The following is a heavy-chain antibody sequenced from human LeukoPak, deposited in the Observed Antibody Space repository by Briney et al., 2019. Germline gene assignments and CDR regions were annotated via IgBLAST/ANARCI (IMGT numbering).Heavy chain of an antibody. CDR3: ARELSGSYYIGDDY. Sequence: ASVKVSCKASGYTFTGYYMHWVRQAPGQGLEWMGWINPNSGGTNYAQKFQGRVTMTRDTSISTAYMELSRLRSDDTDVYYCARELSGSYYIGDDYWGQGTLVTVSS. V-gene: IGHV1-2*02. J-gene: IGHJ4*02. D-gene: IGHD1-26*01. CDR1: GYTFTGYY. CDR2: INPNSGGT.